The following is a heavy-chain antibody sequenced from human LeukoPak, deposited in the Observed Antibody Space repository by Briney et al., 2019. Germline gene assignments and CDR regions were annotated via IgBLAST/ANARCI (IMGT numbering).Heavy chain of an antibody. V-gene: IGHV4-61*02. CDR3: ARAKAVHSGYDKYYYYYYMDV. J-gene: IGHJ6*03. CDR1: GGSISSGSYY. Sequence: KPSETLSLTCTVSGGSISSGSYYWSWIRQPAGKGLEWIGRIYTSGSTNYNPSLKSRVTISVDTSKNQFSLKLSSVTAADTAVYYCARAKAVHSGYDKYYYYYYMDVWGKGTTVTISS. D-gene: IGHD5-12*01. CDR2: IYTSGST.